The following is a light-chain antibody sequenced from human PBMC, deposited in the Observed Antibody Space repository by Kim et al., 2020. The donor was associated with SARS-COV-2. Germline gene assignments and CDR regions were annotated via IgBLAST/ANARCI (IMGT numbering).Light chain of an antibody. V-gene: IGLV3-21*04. Sequence: LTQPPSVSVAPGKTARITCGGNNIGSKSVHWYQQKPGQAPVLVIYYDSDRPSGIPERFSGSNSGNTATLTISRVEAGDGADYYCQVWDSSSDHWVFGGGTQLTVL. J-gene: IGLJ3*02. CDR2: YDS. CDR3: QVWDSSSDHWV. CDR1: NIGSKS.